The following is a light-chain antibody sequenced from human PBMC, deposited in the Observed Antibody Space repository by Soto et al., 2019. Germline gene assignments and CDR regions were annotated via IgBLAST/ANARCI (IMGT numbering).Light chain of an antibody. CDR3: QQYNSYST. Sequence: DIQMTQSPSTLSASVGDRVTITCRASQSISSYLNWYQQKPGKAPKLLIYKASSLESGVPSRFSGSRSGTEFTLTISSLQPDDFATYYCQQYNSYSTFGQGTKVAIK. CDR2: KAS. J-gene: IGKJ1*01. CDR1: QSISSY. V-gene: IGKV1-5*03.